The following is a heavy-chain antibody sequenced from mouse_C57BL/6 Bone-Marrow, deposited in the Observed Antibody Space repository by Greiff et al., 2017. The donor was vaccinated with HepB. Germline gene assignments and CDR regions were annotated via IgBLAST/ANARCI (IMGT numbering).Heavy chain of an antibody. CDR1: GYAFTNYL. V-gene: IGHV1-54*01. Sequence: QVHVKQSGAELVRPGTSVKVSCKASGYAFTNYLIEWVKQRPGQGLEWIGVINPGSGGTNYNEKFKGKATLTADKSSITAYMQLSSLTSEDSAVYFGARSPLYFDYWGQGTTLTVSS. CDR2: INPGSGGT. J-gene: IGHJ2*01. CDR3: ARSPLYFDY.